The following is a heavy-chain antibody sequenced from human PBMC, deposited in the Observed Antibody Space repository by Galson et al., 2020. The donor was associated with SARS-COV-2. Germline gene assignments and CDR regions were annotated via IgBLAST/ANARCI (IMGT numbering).Heavy chain of an antibody. J-gene: IGHJ4*02. V-gene: IGHV3-30-3*01. Sequence: GGSLRLSCAASGFTFSSYAMHWVRQAPGKGLEWVAVISYDGSNKYYADSVKGRFIISRDNSKNTLYLQMNSLRAEDTAVYYCARDGASEDIVATTLDYWGQGTLVTVSS. CDR3: ARDGASEDIVATTLDY. CDR2: ISYDGSNK. CDR1: GFTFSSYA. D-gene: IGHD5-12*01.